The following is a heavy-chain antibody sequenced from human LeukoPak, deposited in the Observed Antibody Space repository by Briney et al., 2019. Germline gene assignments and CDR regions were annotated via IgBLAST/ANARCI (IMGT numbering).Heavy chain of an antibody. CDR3: AKCSTSAYTTGWCNWIDP. V-gene: IGHV3-23*01. D-gene: IGHD6-19*01. CDR2: TVSRGTT. J-gene: IGHJ5*02. Sequence: GGSLRLSCAASEFTFNSYWMNWVRQAPGKGLEWVSSTVSRGTTQYADSVKGRFTVSRDTSKNTLYLQMNSLRADDTAVYYCAKCSTSAYTTGWCNWIDPWGQGTLVTVSS. CDR1: EFTFNSYW.